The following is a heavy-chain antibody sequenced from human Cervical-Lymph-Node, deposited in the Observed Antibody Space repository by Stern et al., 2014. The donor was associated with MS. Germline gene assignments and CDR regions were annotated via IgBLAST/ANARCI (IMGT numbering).Heavy chain of an antibody. V-gene: IGHV4-59*11. D-gene: IGHD1-1*01. Sequence: QLQLQESGPGLVKPSETLSLTCTVSGGSLTSHYWTWIRQPPGKGLEWIGHIYYTDDTNYNPSLETRVPISIDTSKNHFSLRLSSVTAADTAVYYCARDRRRAYSWFDPWGQGTLVTVSS. CDR3: ARDRRRAYSWFDP. J-gene: IGHJ5*02. CDR1: GGSLTSHY. CDR2: IYYTDDT.